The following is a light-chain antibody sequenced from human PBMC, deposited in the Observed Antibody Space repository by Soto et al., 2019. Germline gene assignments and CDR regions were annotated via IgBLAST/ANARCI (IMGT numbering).Light chain of an antibody. V-gene: IGLV2-14*01. J-gene: IGLJ2*01. CDR1: SSDVCGYNY. Sequence: QSALTQPASVSGSPGQSITISCTGTSSDVCGYNYVSWYQQHPGKAPKLMIYYVSNRPSGVSNRFSGSKSGNTASLTISGLQAEDEADYYCSSYTSSSTDVVFGGGTTLTVL. CDR3: SSYTSSSTDVV. CDR2: YVS.